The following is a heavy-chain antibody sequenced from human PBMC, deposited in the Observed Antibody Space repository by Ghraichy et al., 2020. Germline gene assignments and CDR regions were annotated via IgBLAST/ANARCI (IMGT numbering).Heavy chain of an antibody. CDR2: INSDGSHS. J-gene: IGHJ3*02. D-gene: IGHD3-16*01. Sequence: GESLNISCVASGFTFTSYWMHWVRQAPGKGLVWVSRINSDGSHSIYADSVKGRFTISRDNAKNTLYLQMSSLRDEDTAVYYCARGGGDHAFDIWGQGTVVTVSS. CDR3: ARGGGDHAFDI. V-gene: IGHV3-74*01. CDR1: GFTFTSYW.